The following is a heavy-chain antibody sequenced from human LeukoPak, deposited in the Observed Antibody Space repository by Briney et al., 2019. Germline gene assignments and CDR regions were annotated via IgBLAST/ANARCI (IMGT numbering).Heavy chain of an antibody. CDR2: IYYSGST. D-gene: IGHD1-26*01. CDR1: GGSISSSSYY. Sequence: SETLSLTCTVSGGSISSSSYYWGWIRQPPGKGLEWIGSIYYSGSTYYNPSLKSRVTISVDTSKNQFSLKLSSVTAADTAVYYCARLPYLKYSGSYHVDYWGQGTLVTVSS. CDR3: ARLPYLKYSGSYHVDY. J-gene: IGHJ4*02. V-gene: IGHV4-39*01.